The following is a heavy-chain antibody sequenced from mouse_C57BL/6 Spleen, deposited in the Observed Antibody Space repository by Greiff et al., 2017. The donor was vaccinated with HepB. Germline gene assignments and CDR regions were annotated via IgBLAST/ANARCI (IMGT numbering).Heavy chain of an antibody. CDR2: ISDGGSYT. CDR1: GFTFSSYA. D-gene: IGHD2-3*01. J-gene: IGHJ4*01. Sequence: EVKLMESGGGLVKPGGSLKLSCAASGFTFSSYAMSWVRQTPEKRLEWVATISDGGSYTYYPDNVKGRFTISRDNAKNNLYLQMSHLKSEDTAMYYCAREDDGLPGYYAMDYWGQGTSVTVSS. CDR3: AREDDGLPGYYAMDY. V-gene: IGHV5-4*01.